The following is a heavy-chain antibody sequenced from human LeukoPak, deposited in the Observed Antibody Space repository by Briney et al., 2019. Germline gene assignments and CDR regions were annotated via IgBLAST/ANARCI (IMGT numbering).Heavy chain of an antibody. CDR1: GFTFSNCA. Sequence: AGGSLRLSCAASGFTFSNCAMAWVRQAPGKGLEWISGLSARGDTTYYADSVKGRFTVSRDNSKNTLNLQMSSLRAEDTALYYCAKAVATSRTLFDYWGQGDLVPVSS. CDR3: AKAVATSRTLFDY. CDR2: LSARGDTT. V-gene: IGHV3-23*01. D-gene: IGHD5-12*01. J-gene: IGHJ4*02.